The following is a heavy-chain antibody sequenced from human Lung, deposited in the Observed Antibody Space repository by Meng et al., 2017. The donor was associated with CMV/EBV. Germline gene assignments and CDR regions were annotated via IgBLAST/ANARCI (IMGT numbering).Heavy chain of an antibody. CDR1: GGAMSSGNYY. D-gene: IGHD2-21*01. Sequence: QAQRQESGPGLVEPSPTLSLPCTVSGGAMSSGNYYWSWIRQPPGKGLEWIGYIHHSGSAYYNPSLKSRVSISVDTSKNQFSLNLNSMTAADTAVYYCASFDHIPRRNYFDYWGQGTLVTVSS. CDR3: ASFDHIPRRNYFDY. V-gene: IGHV4-30-4*01. J-gene: IGHJ4*02. CDR2: IHHSGSA.